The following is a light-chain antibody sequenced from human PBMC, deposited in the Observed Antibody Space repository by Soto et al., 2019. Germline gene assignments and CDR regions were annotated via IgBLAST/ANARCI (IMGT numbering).Light chain of an antibody. CDR1: SSDVGSYNL. V-gene: IGLV2-23*01. J-gene: IGLJ1*01. Sequence: QSVLAQTTSVSWSPGQSITISCTVTSSDVGSYNLVSWYQQHPGKAPKLMIYEGSKRPSGVSNRFSGSKSGNTASLTISGLQAEDEADYYCCSYAGSNIWVFGTGTKVTVL. CDR2: EGS. CDR3: CSYAGSNIWV.